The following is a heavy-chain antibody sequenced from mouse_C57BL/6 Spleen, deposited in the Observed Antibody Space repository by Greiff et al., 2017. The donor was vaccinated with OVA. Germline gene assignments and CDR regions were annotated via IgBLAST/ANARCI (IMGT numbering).Heavy chain of an antibody. CDR1: GFSLTSYG. D-gene: IGHD1-1*01. CDR2: IWSGGST. CDR3: ARNYYGSSYGYFDV. Sequence: VQRVESGPGLVQPSQSLSITCTVSGFSLTSYGVHWVRQSPGKGLEWLGVIWSGGSTDYNAAFISRLSISKDNSKSQVFFKMNSLQADDTAIYYCARNYYGSSYGYFDVWGTGTTVTVSS. V-gene: IGHV2-2*01. J-gene: IGHJ1*03.